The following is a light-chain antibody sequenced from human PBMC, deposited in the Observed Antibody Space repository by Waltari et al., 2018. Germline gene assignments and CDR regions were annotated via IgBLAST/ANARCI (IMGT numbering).Light chain of an antibody. CDR1: QTVRTY. J-gene: IGKJ2*01. V-gene: IGKV3-11*01. Sequence: EIVLTQSPATLSLSPGGRATLSCRARQTVRTYLAWYQQKPGQAPRLLIFDASSRATGIPAKFSGSGSGTDFTLTVSNLEPEDFAIYYCQQRSNWPYTFGQGTRVEIK. CDR2: DAS. CDR3: QQRSNWPYT.